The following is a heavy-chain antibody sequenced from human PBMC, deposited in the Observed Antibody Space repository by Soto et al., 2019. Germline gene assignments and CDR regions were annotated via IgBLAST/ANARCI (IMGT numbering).Heavy chain of an antibody. CDR1: GGSISSSNW. CDR3: ARGAIVVVPAAFRYYYGMDV. Sequence: SETLSLTCAVSGGSISSSNWWSWVRQPAGKGLEWIGEIYHSGSTNYNPSLKSRVTISVDKSKNQFSLKLSSVTAADTAVYYCARGAIVVVPAAFRYYYGMDVWGQGTTVTVSS. J-gene: IGHJ6*02. D-gene: IGHD2-2*01. V-gene: IGHV4-4*02. CDR2: IYHSGST.